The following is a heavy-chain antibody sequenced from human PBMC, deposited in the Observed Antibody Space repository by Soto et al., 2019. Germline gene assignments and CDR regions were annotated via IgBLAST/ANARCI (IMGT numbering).Heavy chain of an antibody. V-gene: IGHV3-30*03. Sequence: PGGSMRLSCAVSAFTFRSFAMHWVGQGPVKGLEWVAYITYDGSQEMYAESVKGRFTISRDNSKNTLYLQMNSLRVEDTAIYYCARDYYSDGSGRFDYWGQGTLVTVSS. D-gene: IGHD3-22*01. J-gene: IGHJ4*02. CDR1: AFTFRSFA. CDR2: ITYDGSQE. CDR3: ARDYYSDGSGRFDY.